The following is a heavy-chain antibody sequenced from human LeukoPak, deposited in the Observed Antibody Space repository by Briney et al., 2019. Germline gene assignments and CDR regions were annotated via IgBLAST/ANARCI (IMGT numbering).Heavy chain of an antibody. CDR2: INPSGGST. CDR1: GYTFTSYY. J-gene: IGHJ6*03. CDR3: ARAYSSSWAAYYYYYMDV. D-gene: IGHD6-13*01. Sequence: ASVKVSCKASGYTFTSYYMHWVRQAPGQGLEWMGIINPSGGSTSYAQKFQGRVTMTRDTSTSTVYMELSSLRSEDTAVYYCARAYSSSWAAYYYYYMDVWGKRTTVTFSS. V-gene: IGHV1-46*01.